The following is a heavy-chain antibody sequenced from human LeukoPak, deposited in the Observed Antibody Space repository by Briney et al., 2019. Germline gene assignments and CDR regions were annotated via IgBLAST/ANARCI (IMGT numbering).Heavy chain of an antibody. CDR3: ARGWSSYYDFWSGYYPYFDY. CDR2: IYYSGST. Sequence: PSETLSLTCTVSGGSISSYYWSWIRQPPGKGLGWIGDIYYSGSTNYNPSLKSRVTISVDTSKNQFSLKLSSVTAADTAVYYCARGWSSYYDFWSGYYPYFDYWGQGTLVTVSS. D-gene: IGHD3-3*01. V-gene: IGHV4-59*01. J-gene: IGHJ4*02. CDR1: GGSISSYY.